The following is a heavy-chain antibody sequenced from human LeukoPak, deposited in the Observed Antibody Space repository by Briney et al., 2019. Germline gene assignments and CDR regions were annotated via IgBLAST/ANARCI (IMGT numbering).Heavy chain of an antibody. CDR3: AKGVVVVAAPWAFDI. V-gene: IGHV3-30-3*01. CDR1: GFTFSSYT. D-gene: IGHD2-15*01. Sequence: GRSLRLSCAASGFTFSSYTMHWVRQAPGKGLEWVAVISYDGSNKYYADSVKGRFTISRDNSKNTLYLQMNSLRAEDTAVYYCAKGVVVVAAPWAFDIWGQGTMVTVSS. CDR2: ISYDGSNK. J-gene: IGHJ3*02.